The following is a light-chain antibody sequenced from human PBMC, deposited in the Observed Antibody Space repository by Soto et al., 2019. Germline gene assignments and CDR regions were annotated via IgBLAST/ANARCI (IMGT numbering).Light chain of an antibody. V-gene: IGLV1-44*01. CDR3: AAWDDSLNGYVV. CDR2: SNN. Sequence: QYVLTQPPSASGTPGQRVTIACSGSSSNIGGNTVSWYKQLPGTAPKLLMYSNNQRPSGVPDRFSGSKSGTSASLAISGLQSEDEADYYCAAWDDSLNGYVVFGGGTKLTVL. J-gene: IGLJ2*01. CDR1: SSNIGGNT.